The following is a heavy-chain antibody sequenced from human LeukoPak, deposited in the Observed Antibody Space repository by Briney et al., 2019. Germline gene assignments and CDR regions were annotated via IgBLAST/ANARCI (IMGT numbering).Heavy chain of an antibody. V-gene: IGHV4-39*07. Sequence: SETLSLTCTVSGGSISSSSNYWGWIRQPPGKGQEWIGGIYSSGSTYYNPSLKSRVTISVDTSKNQFSLKLRSVTAADTAVYYCARETSQKGAHYMDVWGKGTTVTISS. CDR3: ARETSQKGAHYMDV. D-gene: IGHD3-16*01. J-gene: IGHJ6*03. CDR1: GGSISSSSNY. CDR2: IYSSGST.